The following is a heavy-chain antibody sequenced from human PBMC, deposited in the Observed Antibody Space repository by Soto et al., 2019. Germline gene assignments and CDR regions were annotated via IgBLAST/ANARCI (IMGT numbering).Heavy chain of an antibody. CDR2: ISSSGSTI. J-gene: IGHJ4*02. CDR1: WFTFSDYY. Sequence: AGGALRLSSAASWFTFSDYYMSWIRPGPGKGLEWVSYISSSGSTIYYADSVKGRFTISRDNAKNSLYLQMNSLRAEDTAVYYCAREEYSGYATATLFDYWGQGTLVTVSS. CDR3: AREEYSGYATATLFDY. V-gene: IGHV3-11*01. D-gene: IGHD5-12*01.